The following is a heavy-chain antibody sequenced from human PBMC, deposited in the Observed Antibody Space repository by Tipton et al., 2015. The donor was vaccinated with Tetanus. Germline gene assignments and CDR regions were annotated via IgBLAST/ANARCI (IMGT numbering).Heavy chain of an antibody. CDR2: MFYSGSA. V-gene: IGHV4-30-4*08. D-gene: IGHD2/OR15-2a*01. CDR1: GVSISSGDYC. J-gene: IGHJ4*02. CDR3: SSSPGNHYLAFFDY. Sequence: TLSLTCTVSGVSISSGDYCWSWIRQPPGKGLEWIGYMFYSGSAYYNPSLKSPVTISIDTSKNHFSLRISSVTAADTAVYYCSSSPGNHYLAFFDYWGRGTLVAVSS.